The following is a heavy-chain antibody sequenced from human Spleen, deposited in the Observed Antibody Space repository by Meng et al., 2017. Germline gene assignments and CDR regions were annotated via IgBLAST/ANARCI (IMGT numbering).Heavy chain of an antibody. D-gene: IGHD6-19*01. CDR3: VRSSGWVRTGFDP. CDR1: GGSISTSGYY. CDR2: IGHSGIT. J-gene: IGHJ5*02. V-gene: IGHV4-39*01. Sequence: QVQLQESGPRLVKPSQTLSLTCTVSGGSISTSGYYWGWIRQPPGKGLEWIGSIGHSGITYYTPSLKSRVTVSIDTSKSQFSLKLTSVTAADTAVYYCVRSSGWVRTGFDPWGQGTLVTVSS.